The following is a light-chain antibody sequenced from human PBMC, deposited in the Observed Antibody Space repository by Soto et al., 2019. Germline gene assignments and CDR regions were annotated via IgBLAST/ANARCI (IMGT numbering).Light chain of an antibody. CDR3: QSYDSSLSAL. J-gene: IGLJ3*02. CDR1: SSNIGAGDD. CDR2: GNS. V-gene: IGLV1-40*01. Sequence: QSVLTQPPSVSGAPGQRVTISCTGSSSNIGAGDDVHWYQQLPATAPKHLIYGNSNQPSGVPDRFSGSKSGTSASLAITGLQAEDEADYYCQSYDSSLSALFGGGTKLTVL.